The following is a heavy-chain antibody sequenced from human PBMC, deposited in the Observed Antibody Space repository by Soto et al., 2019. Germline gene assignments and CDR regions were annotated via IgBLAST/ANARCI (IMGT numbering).Heavy chain of an antibody. CDR3: VRGKSVLYLDL. D-gene: IGHD1-20*01. J-gene: IGHJ1*01. Sequence: QVLLVQSGAEVKKPGASVKVSCKSSGYTFTDFYIHWVRQAPGQGLEWVGWINPKNGGINYAQKFQGRVTMTRDTSVNTSYVALHRLKFDEPAIDYCVRGKSVLYLDLWGRGSQVTFSA. CDR2: INPKNGGI. V-gene: IGHV1-2*02. CDR1: GYTFTDFY.